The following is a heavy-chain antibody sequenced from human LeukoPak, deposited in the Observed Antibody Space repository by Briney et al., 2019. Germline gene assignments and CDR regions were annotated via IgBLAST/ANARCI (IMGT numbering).Heavy chain of an antibody. Sequence: GGSLRLSCTASGSTFGDYAMSWVRQAPGKGLEWVGFIRSKAYGGTTEYAASVKGRFTISRDDSKSIAYLQMNSLKTEDTAVYYCTHCTNGVCYTGFDYWGQGTLVTVSS. CDR2: IRSKAYGGTT. CDR3: THCTNGVCYTGFDY. V-gene: IGHV3-49*04. J-gene: IGHJ4*02. CDR1: GSTFGDYA. D-gene: IGHD2-8*01.